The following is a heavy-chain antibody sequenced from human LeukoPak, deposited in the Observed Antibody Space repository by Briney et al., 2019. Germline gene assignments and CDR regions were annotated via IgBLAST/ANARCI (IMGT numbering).Heavy chain of an antibody. V-gene: IGHV4-4*07. D-gene: IGHD2-2*01. CDR2: IYTSGST. J-gene: IGHJ5*02. CDR1: GGSISSYY. CDR3: AGDGGYCSSTSCYFGSENWFDP. Sequence: SETLSLTCTVSGGSISSYYWSWIRQPAGKGLEWIGRIYTSGSTNYNPSLKSQVTMSVDTPKNQFSLKLSSVTAADTAVYYCAGDGGYCSSTSCYFGSENWFDPWGQGTLVTVSS.